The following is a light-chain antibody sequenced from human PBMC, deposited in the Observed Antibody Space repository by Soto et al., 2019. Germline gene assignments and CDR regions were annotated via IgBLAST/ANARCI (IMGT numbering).Light chain of an antibody. Sequence: GDRVTITCQASQDIANYLNWYQQKPGKAPNLLIYDASNLETGVPSRCSGSRSGTHFTFTIRSLQPEDIAPYYCQQYDNLLLTFGGGTQVEIK. CDR1: QDIANY. J-gene: IGKJ4*01. CDR3: QQYDNLLLT. CDR2: DAS. V-gene: IGKV1-33*01.